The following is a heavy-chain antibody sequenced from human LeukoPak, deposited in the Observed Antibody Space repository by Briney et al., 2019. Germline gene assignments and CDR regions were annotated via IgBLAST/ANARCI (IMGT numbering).Heavy chain of an antibody. CDR1: GFTFSSYW. V-gene: IGHV3-7*01. D-gene: IGHD3-10*01. CDR2: IKQDGSEK. J-gene: IGHJ4*02. CDR3: ARDGWYGSGSYGPTFDY. Sequence: GGSLRLSCAASGFTFSSYWMSWVRQAPGKGLEWVANIKQDGSEKYYVDSVKGRFTISRDNAKNSLYLQMNSLRAEDTAVYYCARDGWYGSGSYGPTFDYWGQGTLVTVSS.